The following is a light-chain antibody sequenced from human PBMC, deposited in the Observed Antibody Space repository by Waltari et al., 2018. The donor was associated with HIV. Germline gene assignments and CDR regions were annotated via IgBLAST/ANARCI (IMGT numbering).Light chain of an antibody. CDR1: QSVLFSSNNKNY. V-gene: IGKV4-1*01. CDR2: WAS. Sequence: DIVMTQSPDSLAVSLGERATINCKSSQSVLFSSNNKNYLAWYQQKPGQPLKLLIYWASTRESGVPDRFSGSGSGTDFTLTISSLQAEDVAVYYCQQYYSTPPITFGPGTKVEIK. J-gene: IGKJ3*01. CDR3: QQYYSTPPIT.